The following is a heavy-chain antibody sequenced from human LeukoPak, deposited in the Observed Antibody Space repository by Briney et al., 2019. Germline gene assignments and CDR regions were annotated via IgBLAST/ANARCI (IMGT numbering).Heavy chain of an antibody. V-gene: IGHV6-1*01. CDR1: GDSVSSNSAA. CDR3: TRGAPVGSSREFDY. Sequence: SQTLSLTCDISGDSVSSNSAAWNWIRQSPLRGLEWLGRTYYRSKWYNDYAVSVKSRITINPDTSKNQFSLQLNSVTPEDTAVYYCTRGAPVGSSREFDYWDQGTLVTVSS. CDR2: TYYRSKWYN. D-gene: IGHD5-24*01. J-gene: IGHJ4*02.